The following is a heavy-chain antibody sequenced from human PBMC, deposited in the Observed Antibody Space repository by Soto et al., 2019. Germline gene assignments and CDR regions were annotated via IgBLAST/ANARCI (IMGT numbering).Heavy chain of an antibody. CDR3: ARVRIQLWLLDY. D-gene: IGHD5-18*01. V-gene: IGHV4-31*03. CDR1: GGSISSGCYY. CDR2: IYYSGST. Sequence: TLSLPCTVSGGSISSGCYYWSWIRQHPGKGLEWIGYIYYSGSTYYNPSLKSRVTISVDTSKNQFSLKLSSLTAADKAVYYCARVRIQLWLLDYWGQGTLGTVS. J-gene: IGHJ4*02.